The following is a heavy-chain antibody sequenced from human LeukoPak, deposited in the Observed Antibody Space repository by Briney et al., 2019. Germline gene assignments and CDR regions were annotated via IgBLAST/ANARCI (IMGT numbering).Heavy chain of an antibody. CDR3: ARALYDSSGSPDY. CDR2: ISYDGSNK. Sequence: GGSLRLSCAASGFTFSSYAMHWVRQAPGKGLEWVAVISYDGSNKYYADSVKGRFTISRDNSKNTLYLQMNSLRAGDTAVYYCARALYDSSGSPDYWGQGTLVTVSS. D-gene: IGHD3-22*01. CDR1: GFTFSSYA. V-gene: IGHV3-30-3*01. J-gene: IGHJ4*02.